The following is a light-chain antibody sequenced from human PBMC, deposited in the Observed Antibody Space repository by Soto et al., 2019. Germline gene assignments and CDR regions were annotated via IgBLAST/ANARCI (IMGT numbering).Light chain of an antibody. CDR2: EVY. CDR1: GSDLGDHRF. Sequence: QSVLTQPASVSGSPGQSVTISCTATGSDLGDHRFVSWYQHHPDKAPKLIIYEVYSRPSEISIRFSGSKSGNTASLTISGLQAEDEADYYCTSYTTKNTVVFGGGTKATVL. J-gene: IGLJ2*01. V-gene: IGLV2-14*01. CDR3: TSYTTKNTVV.